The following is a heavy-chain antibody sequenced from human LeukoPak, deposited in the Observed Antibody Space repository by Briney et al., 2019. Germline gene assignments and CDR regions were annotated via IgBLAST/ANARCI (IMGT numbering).Heavy chain of an antibody. J-gene: IGHJ6*03. CDR2: INHSGST. Sequence: NPSETLSLTCAVYGGSFSGYYWSWIRQPPGKGLEWIGEINHSGSTNYNPSLKSRVTISVDTSKNQFSLKLSSVTAADTAVYYCARGIADLSSGWYLGYYYYYMDVWGKGTTVTVSS. CDR1: GGSFSGYY. CDR3: ARGIADLSSGWYLGYYYYYMDV. D-gene: IGHD6-19*01. V-gene: IGHV4-34*01.